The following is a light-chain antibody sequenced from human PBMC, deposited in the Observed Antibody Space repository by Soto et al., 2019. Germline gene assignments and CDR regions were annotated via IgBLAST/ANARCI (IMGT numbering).Light chain of an antibody. V-gene: IGKV3-20*01. J-gene: IGKJ4*01. Sequence: EIVLTQSPGTLSLSPGERATLSCRASQSVSSNYLAWYQQKPGQAPRLLIYGASSRATGIPDRFSGSESGTDFTLTISRLEPEDFAVYYCQQYGSSRRLTFGGGNKVEIK. CDR1: QSVSSNY. CDR2: GAS. CDR3: QQYGSSRRLT.